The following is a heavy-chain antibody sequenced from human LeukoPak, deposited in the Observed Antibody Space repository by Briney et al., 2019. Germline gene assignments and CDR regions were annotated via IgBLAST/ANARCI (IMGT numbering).Heavy chain of an antibody. J-gene: IGHJ4*02. CDR2: INPNSGGT. D-gene: IGHD4-17*01. CDR1: GYTFTGYY. Sequence: ASVKVSCKASGYTFTGYYMHWVRQAPGQGLEWMGWINPNSGGTNYAQQFQGRVTLTRDTSVSTAYMEVSSLRYDDTAVYFCARISGLTTVTTDFDYWGQGSLVTVSS. V-gene: IGHV1-2*02. CDR3: ARISGLTTVTTDFDY.